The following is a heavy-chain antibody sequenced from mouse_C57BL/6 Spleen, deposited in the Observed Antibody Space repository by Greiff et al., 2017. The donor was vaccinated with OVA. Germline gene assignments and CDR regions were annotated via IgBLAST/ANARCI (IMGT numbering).Heavy chain of an antibody. V-gene: IGHV1-69*01. CDR3: ARRGGYYGYFDV. D-gene: IGHD1-1*02. CDR1: GYTFTSYW. Sequence: QVQLQQPGAELVMPGASVKLSCKASGYTFTSYWMHWVKQRPGQGLEWIGEIDPSDSYTNYNQKFKAKSTLTVDKSSSTAYMQLSSLTSEDSAVYYCARRGGYYGYFDVWGTGTTVTVSS. J-gene: IGHJ1*03. CDR2: IDPSDSYT.